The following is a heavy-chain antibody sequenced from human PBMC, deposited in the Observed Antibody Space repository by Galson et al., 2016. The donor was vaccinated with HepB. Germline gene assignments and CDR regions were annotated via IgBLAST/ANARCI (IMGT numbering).Heavy chain of an antibody. CDR2: IIPIFGTT. D-gene: IGHD5-18*01. J-gene: IGHJ3*02. Sequence: SVKVSCKASGGNFRIYAISWVRQAPGQGLEWMGQIIPIFGTTNYAQKFQGRVTITADESTITAYIELNSLRSEDTAVYYCARDHADTSILNFAFDIWGQGTMVTVSS. V-gene: IGHV1-69*13. CDR1: GGNFRIYA. CDR3: ARDHADTSILNFAFDI.